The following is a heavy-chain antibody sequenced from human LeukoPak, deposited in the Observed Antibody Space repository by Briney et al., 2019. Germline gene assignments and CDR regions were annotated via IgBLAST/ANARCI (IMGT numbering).Heavy chain of an antibody. J-gene: IGHJ4*02. CDR2: IWSDGRNG. D-gene: IGHD3-3*01. CDR3: ATDGAHYDIDY. Sequence: GGSLTLSCAASGFTFSSYGMHWVRQAPGKGLEWVAFIWSDGRNGYYADSVKGRFTISRDNSKNTLYLEMNSLRAEDTAVYYCATDGAHYDIDYWGQGTLVTVSS. CDR1: GFTFSSYG. V-gene: IGHV3-30*02.